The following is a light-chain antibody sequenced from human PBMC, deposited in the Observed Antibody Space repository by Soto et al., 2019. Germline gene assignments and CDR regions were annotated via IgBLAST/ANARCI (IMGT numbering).Light chain of an antibody. V-gene: IGKV2-28*01. Sequence: DIVMTQSPLSLPVTPGEPASMSCRSSQSLLHSNGYNYFDWYLQKPGQSPQLLIYLGSSRASGVPDRFSGSGSGTDFTLKISRVEAEDVGVYYCMQALQIPPTFGQGTRLEIK. J-gene: IGKJ5*01. CDR1: QSLLHSNGYNY. CDR3: MQALQIPPT. CDR2: LGS.